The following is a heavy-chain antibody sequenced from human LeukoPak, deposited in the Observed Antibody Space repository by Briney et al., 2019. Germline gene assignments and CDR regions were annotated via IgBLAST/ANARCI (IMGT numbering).Heavy chain of an antibody. CDR3: ARDARVAGDY. CDR2: IDPNSGGT. CDR1: GYTFTGYY. Sequence: VASVKVSCKASGYTFTGYYMHWVRQAPGQGLEWIGRIDPNSGGTSYAQKFQGRVTVTRDTSITTVYMELSRLRSDDTAMYYCARDARVAGDYWGQGTLVTVSS. D-gene: IGHD6-19*01. J-gene: IGHJ4*02. V-gene: IGHV1-2*06.